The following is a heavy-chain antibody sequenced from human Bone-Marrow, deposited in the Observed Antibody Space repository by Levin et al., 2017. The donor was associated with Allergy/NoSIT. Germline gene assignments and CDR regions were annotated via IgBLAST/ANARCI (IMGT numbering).Heavy chain of an antibody. Sequence: ASVKVSCKAAGYPFTDYYMQWVRQAPGQGLEWLGRVTPHSGVTSYAQKFQGRVTLTRDTSISTAYMELSRLQSDDTAIYYCARDSNGATSVPYFDNWGQGTLVTVSS. CDR1: GYPFTDYY. V-gene: IGHV1-2*06. J-gene: IGHJ4*02. CDR2: VTPHSGVT. D-gene: IGHD2-8*01. CDR3: ARDSNGATSVPYFDN.